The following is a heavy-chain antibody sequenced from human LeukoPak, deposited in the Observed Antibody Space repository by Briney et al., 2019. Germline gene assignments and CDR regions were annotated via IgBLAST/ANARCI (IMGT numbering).Heavy chain of an antibody. CDR2: ISYDGSNK. CDR3: AKDTSVYCSSTSCYYPFDY. V-gene: IGHV3-30*18. J-gene: IGHJ4*02. D-gene: IGHD2-2*01. CDR1: GFTFSSYG. Sequence: GGSLRLSCAASGFTFSSYGMHWVRQAPGKGLEWVAVISYDGSNKYYADSVKGRFTISRDNSKNTLYLQMNSLRAEDTAVYYCAKDTSVYCSSTSCYYPFDYWGQGTLVTVSS.